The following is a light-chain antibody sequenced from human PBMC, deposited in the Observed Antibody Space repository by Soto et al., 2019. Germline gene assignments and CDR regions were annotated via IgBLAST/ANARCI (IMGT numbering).Light chain of an antibody. Sequence: QSALTQPASVSGSAGQSITISCTGTSSDVGAYNYVAWYQQYPGKAPKLVISQVSSRPSGISNRFSGSKSGNTASLTISGLQAEDEAAYYCHSYTSSISGVFGGGTKVTV. CDR3: HSYTSSISGV. J-gene: IGLJ3*02. CDR2: QVS. V-gene: IGLV2-14*01. CDR1: SSDVGAYNY.